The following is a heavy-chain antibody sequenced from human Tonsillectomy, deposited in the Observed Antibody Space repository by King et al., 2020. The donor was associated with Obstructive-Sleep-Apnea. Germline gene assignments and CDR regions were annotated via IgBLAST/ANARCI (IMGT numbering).Heavy chain of an antibody. CDR1: GYTFTDYN. V-gene: IGHV1-2*04. CDR2: INPSSGGT. D-gene: IGHD2-15*01. J-gene: IGHJ4*02. Sequence: VQLVESGAEVKKPGASVKVSCKASGYTFTDYNIHWVRQAPGQGLEWMGWINPSSGGTSYAQKFQGWVSMTRDTSISTAYMELSKLRSDEDDTAVDYCARVGVVAFDFWGQGTLVIVSS. CDR3: ARVGVVAFDF.